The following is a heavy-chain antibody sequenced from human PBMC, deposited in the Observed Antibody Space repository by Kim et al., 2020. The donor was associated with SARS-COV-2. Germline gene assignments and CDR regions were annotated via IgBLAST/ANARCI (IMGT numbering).Heavy chain of an antibody. J-gene: IGHJ3*01. D-gene: IGHD1-1*01. V-gene: IGHV1-18*01. CDR3: ARDGLNWVDVFDF. CDR2: VSGSNGNI. CDR1: GYTFSSFG. Sequence: ASVKVSCKTSGYTFSSFGVSWVRQAPGQGLQWMGWVSGSNGNINYAQRFQGRITLTIDTSTTTAYMELTSLTSEDTAVYFCARDGLNWVDVFDFWGQGTVVTGSS.